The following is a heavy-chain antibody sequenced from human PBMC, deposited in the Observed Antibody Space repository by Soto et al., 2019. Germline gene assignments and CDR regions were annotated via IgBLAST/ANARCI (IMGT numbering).Heavy chain of an antibody. CDR3: VGGSAYAFDY. V-gene: IGHV3-48*01. CDR2: ITSFSNTI. CDR1: GFTFSSYN. Sequence: GGSLRLSCAASGFTFSSYNMNWVRQAPGKGLEWVSYITSFSNTIHYADSVKGRFTVSRDNAKNSLFLQMNSLRAEDTAVYYCVGGSAYAFDYWGQGALVTVSS. D-gene: IGHD2-8*01. J-gene: IGHJ4*02.